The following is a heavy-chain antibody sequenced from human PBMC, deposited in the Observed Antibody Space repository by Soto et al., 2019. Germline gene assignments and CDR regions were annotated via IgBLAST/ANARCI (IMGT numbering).Heavy chain of an antibody. J-gene: IGHJ6*02. Sequence: QVQLQESGPGLVKPSQTLSLTCNVSGGSISSGNDYWSWIRHHPGKGLESIGDIYYNGNTYYNPCLKRRLTMLVDNTKNQFSLILRSVTAADTAVYFCARTQGYCRRDRCYSTSYARDVWGQGTTVTVSS. CDR2: IYYNGNT. CDR1: GGSISSGNDY. V-gene: IGHV4-31*03. D-gene: IGHD2-15*01. CDR3: ARTQGYCRRDRCYSTSYARDV.